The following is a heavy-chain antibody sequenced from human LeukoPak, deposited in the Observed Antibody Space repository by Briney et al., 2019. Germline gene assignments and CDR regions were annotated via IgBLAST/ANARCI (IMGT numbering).Heavy chain of an antibody. CDR3: AKRVWLSYAFDI. CDR2: ISGSGGST. D-gene: IGHD3-22*01. V-gene: IGHV3-23*01. CDR1: GFTFSSYG. J-gene: IGHJ3*02. Sequence: GGSLRLSCAASGFTFSSYGMSWVRQAPGKGLEWVSAISGSGGSTYYADSVKGRFTISRDNSKNTLYLQTNSLRAEDTAVYYCAKRVWLSYAFDIWGQGTMVTVSS.